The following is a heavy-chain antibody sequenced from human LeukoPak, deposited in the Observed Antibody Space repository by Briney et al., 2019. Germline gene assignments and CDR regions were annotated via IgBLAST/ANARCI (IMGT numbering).Heavy chain of an antibody. CDR3: ASRGYCSGGSCHGSAFDI. J-gene: IGHJ3*02. D-gene: IGHD2-15*01. CDR2: ISYDGSNK. V-gene: IGHV3-30*03. Sequence: PGRSLRLSCAASGFTFSSYGMHWVRQAPGKGLEWVAVISYDGSNKYYADSVKGRFTISGDNSKNTLYLQMNSLRAEDTAVYYCASRGYCSGGSCHGSAFDIWGQGAMVTVSS. CDR1: GFTFSSYG.